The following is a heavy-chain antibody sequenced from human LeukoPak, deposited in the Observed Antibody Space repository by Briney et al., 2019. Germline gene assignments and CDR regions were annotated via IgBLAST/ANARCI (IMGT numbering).Heavy chain of an antibody. Sequence: PGGSLRLSCAASGFTFSSYAMHWVRQAPGKGLEWVAVISYDGSNKYYADSVKGRFTISRDNSKNTLYLQMNSLRAEDTAVYYRARDLGGGYWGQGTLVTVSS. V-gene: IGHV3-30-3*01. D-gene: IGHD3-10*01. J-gene: IGHJ4*02. CDR3: ARDLGGGY. CDR1: GFTFSSYA. CDR2: ISYDGSNK.